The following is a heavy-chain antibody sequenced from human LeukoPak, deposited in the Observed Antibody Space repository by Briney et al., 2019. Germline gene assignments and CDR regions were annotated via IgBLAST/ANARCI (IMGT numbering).Heavy chain of an antibody. CDR1: GYTFTSYG. CDR3: ARYRYNWNYFRTPPGWSYMDV. D-gene: IGHD1-7*01. V-gene: IGHV1-18*01. CDR2: ISAYNGNT. J-gene: IGHJ6*03. Sequence: ASVKVSCKASGYTFTSYGISWVRQAPGQGLEWMGWISAYNGNTNYAQKLQGRVTMTTDTSTSTAYMELRSLRSDDTAVYYCARYRYNWNYFRTPPGWSYMDVWGKGTTVTVSS.